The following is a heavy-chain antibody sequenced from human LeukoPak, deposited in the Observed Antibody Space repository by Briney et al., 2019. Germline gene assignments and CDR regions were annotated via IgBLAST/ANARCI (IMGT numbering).Heavy chain of an antibody. CDR2: ISDIGSI. J-gene: IGHJ4*02. CDR3: AGHHPRNTVDF. CDR1: GGSISSYY. V-gene: IGHV4-59*08. Sequence: SETLSLTCTVSGGSISSYYWSWIRQPPGKGLEWIAYISDIGSINYNPSLKSRVTISLDASKNQFFLKLSSVTAADTAVYYCAGHHPRNTVDFWGQGTLVTVSS. D-gene: IGHD2-8*02.